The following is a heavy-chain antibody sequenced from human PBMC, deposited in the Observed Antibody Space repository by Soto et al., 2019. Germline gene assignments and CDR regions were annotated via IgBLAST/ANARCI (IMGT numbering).Heavy chain of an antibody. D-gene: IGHD2-21*02. CDR3: ARDLGGYCGADRYPLDV. CDR1: GGSISSYY. Sequence: SETLSLTCTVSGGSISSYYWSWIRQPPGKGLEWIGYMYNTGSTIYNPSLRSRVTISVDTSKNQFSLKLNSVTAADTAVYYCARDLGGYCGADRYPLDVWGQGTTVTVSS. CDR2: MYNTGST. J-gene: IGHJ6*02. V-gene: IGHV4-59*01.